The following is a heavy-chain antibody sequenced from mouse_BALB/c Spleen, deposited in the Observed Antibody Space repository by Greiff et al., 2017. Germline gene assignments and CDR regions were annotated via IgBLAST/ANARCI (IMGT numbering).Heavy chain of an antibody. J-gene: IGHJ4*01. CDR3: ARRYYRYGGYAMDY. CDR1: EYEFPSHD. D-gene: IGHD2-14*01. CDR2: INSDGGST. V-gene: IGHV5-2*01. Sequence: EVKLMESGGGLVQPGESLKLSCESNEYEFPSHDMSWVRKTPEKRLELVAAINSDGGSTYYPDTMERRFIISRDNTKKTLYLQMSSLRSEDTALYYCARRYYRYGGYAMDYWGQGTSVTVSS.